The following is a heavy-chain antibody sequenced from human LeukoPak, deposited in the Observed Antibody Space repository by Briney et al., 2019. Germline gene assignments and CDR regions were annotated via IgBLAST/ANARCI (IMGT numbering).Heavy chain of an antibody. D-gene: IGHD3-22*01. CDR1: GFTLSSYG. V-gene: IGHV3-30*02. CDR3: AKETPYYYDSSGSYFDY. Sequence: PGGSLRLSCAVSGFTLSSYGMHWVRQAPGKGLEWVAFIRYDEGNKYYADSVKGRFTISRDNSKNTLYLQMNSLRAEDTAVYYCAKETPYYYDSSGSYFDYWGQGTLVTVSS. J-gene: IGHJ4*02. CDR2: IRYDEGNK.